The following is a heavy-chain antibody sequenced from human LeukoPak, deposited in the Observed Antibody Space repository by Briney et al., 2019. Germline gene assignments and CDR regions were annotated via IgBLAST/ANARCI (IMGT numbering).Heavy chain of an antibody. CDR2: ISYDGSNK. D-gene: IGHD2-15*01. Sequence: GGSLRLSCAASGFTFSSYAMNWVRQAPGKGLEWVAVISYDGSNKYYADSVKGRFTISRDNSKNTLYLQMNSLRAEDTAVYYCARGSSVVVAAEVIDYWGQGTLVTVSS. CDR3: ARGSSVVVAAEVIDY. J-gene: IGHJ4*02. V-gene: IGHV3-30-3*01. CDR1: GFTFSSYA.